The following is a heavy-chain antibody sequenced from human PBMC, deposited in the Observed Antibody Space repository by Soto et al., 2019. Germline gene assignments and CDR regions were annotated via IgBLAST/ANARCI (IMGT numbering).Heavy chain of an antibody. D-gene: IGHD3-22*01. CDR3: ARDSRTMIVRPFDY. Sequence: PGGSLRLSCAASGFTFSSYSMNWVRQAPGKGLEWVSSISSSSSYIYYADSVKGRFTISRDNAKNSLYLQMNSLRAEDTAVYYCARDSRTMIVRPFDYWGQGTLVTVSS. CDR2: ISSSSSYI. J-gene: IGHJ4*02. V-gene: IGHV3-21*01. CDR1: GFTFSSYS.